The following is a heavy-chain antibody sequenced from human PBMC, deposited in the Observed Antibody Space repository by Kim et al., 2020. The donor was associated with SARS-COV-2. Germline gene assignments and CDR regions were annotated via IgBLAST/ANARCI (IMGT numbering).Heavy chain of an antibody. V-gene: IGHV3-23*01. CDR2: ISGSGGST. D-gene: IGHD3-22*01. J-gene: IGHJ3*02. Sequence: GGSLRLSCAASGFTFSSYAMSWVRQAPGKGLEWVSGISGSGGSTYNADSVKGRFTISRDNSKNTLYLQMNSLRAEDTAVYYCAKAPKVVVTIPPYAFDIWGQGTMVTVSS. CDR3: AKAPKVVVTIPPYAFDI. CDR1: GFTFSSYA.